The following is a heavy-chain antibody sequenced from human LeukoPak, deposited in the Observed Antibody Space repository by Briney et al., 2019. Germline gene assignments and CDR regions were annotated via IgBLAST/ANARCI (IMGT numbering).Heavy chain of an antibody. CDR2: IYHSGST. CDR1: GYSISSGYY. J-gene: IGHJ3*02. Sequence: SETLSLTCTVSGYSISSGYYWGWIRQPPGKGLEWIGSIYHSGSTYYNPSLKSRVTISVDTSKNQFSLHLNSVTPDDTALYYCARGGLVRGSLNSLTAFDIWGQGTMVTVSS. V-gene: IGHV4-38-2*02. CDR3: ARGGLVRGSLNSLTAFDI. D-gene: IGHD3-10*01.